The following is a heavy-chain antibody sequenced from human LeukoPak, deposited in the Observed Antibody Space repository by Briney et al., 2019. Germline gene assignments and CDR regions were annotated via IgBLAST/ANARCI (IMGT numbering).Heavy chain of an antibody. J-gene: IGHJ4*02. CDR1: GGSISSYY. V-gene: IGHV4-59*08. Sequence: PSETLSLTCTVSGGSISSYYWSWIRQPPGKGLEWIGYIYYSGSTNYNPSLKSRVTISVDTSKNQFSLKLSSVTAADTAVYYCERHEGATDYWGQGTLVTVSS. CDR3: ERHEGATDY. CDR2: IYYSGST. D-gene: IGHD1-26*01.